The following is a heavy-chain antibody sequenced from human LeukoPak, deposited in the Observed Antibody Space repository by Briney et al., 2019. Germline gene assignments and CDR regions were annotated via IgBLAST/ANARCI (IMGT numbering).Heavy chain of an antibody. D-gene: IGHD3-10*01. V-gene: IGHV4-4*07. CDR2: MYTSGNT. J-gene: IGHJ4*02. CDR1: GASISSNY. CDR3: ASSLLWFGELLSPGAY. Sequence: PSETLSLTCTVSGASISSNYWSWIRQPAGKGLEWIGRMYTSGNTHYSPSLKSRVTMSVDTSKNQFSLNLTSVTAADTAVYYCASSLLWFGELLSPGAYWGQGTLVTVSS.